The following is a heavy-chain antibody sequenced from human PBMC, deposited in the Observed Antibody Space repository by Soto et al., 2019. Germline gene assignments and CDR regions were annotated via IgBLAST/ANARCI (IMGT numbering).Heavy chain of an antibody. CDR1: GGSTSRGGYY. D-gene: IGHD2-15*01. CDR3: ARDEADCSGGSCASPYYYMDV. J-gene: IGHJ6*03. Sequence: SETLSLTCTVSGGSTSRGGYYWSWIRQHPGKGLEWIGYIYYSGSTYYNPSLKSRVTISVDTSKNQFSLKLSSVTAADTAVYYCARDEADCSGGSCASPYYYMDVWGKGTTVT. V-gene: IGHV4-31*03. CDR2: IYYSGST.